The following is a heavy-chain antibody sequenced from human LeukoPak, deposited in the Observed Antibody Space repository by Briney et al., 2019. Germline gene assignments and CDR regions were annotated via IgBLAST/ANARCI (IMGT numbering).Heavy chain of an antibody. D-gene: IGHD1-26*01. J-gene: IGHJ5*02. CDR2: IYSSGST. Sequence: SETLSLTCTVSGGSISSYYWSWIRQPPGKGLEWIGYIYSSGSTNYNPSLKSRITISVDTSKNQFSLKLSSVTAADTAVYYCARVGAIRLGANWFDPWGQGTLVTVSS. CDR1: GGSISSYY. V-gene: IGHV4-59*01. CDR3: ARVGAIRLGANWFDP.